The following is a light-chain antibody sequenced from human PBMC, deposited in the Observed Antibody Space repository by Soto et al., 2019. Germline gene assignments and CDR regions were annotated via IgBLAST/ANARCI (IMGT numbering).Light chain of an antibody. CDR3: GTWDSSLSADV. V-gene: IGLV1-51*02. Sequence: QSVLTQPPSVSAAPGQKVTISCSGSSSDIGNNYVSWYQHLPGTAPKLLIFETNRRPSGIPDRFSGSKSGTSATLGITGLQTGDEADYYCGTWDSSLSADVFGTGTKVPVX. CDR1: SSDIGNNY. CDR2: ETN. J-gene: IGLJ1*01.